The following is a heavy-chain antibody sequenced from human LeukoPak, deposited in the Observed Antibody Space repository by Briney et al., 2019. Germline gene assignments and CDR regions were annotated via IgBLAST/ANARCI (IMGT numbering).Heavy chain of an antibody. CDR1: GGSISSSNDY. CDR3: AGHFNGYSYGPIDY. Sequence: SETLSLTCTVSGGSISSSNDYWGWIRQPPGKGLEWIGSIYYSGSTSYNPSLKSRVTTSVDTSKNQFSLKLSSVTAADTAVYYCAGHFNGYSYGPIDYWGQGTLVTVSS. CDR2: IYYSGST. J-gene: IGHJ4*02. V-gene: IGHV4-39*01. D-gene: IGHD5-18*01.